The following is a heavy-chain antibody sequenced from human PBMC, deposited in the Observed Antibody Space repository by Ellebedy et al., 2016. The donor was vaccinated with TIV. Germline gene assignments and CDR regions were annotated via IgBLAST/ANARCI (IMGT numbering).Heavy chain of an antibody. CDR1: GFMIKSHA. CDR3: ARGALVVPAAHFDH. D-gene: IGHD2-2*01. CDR2: LSFDGSNE. Sequence: GESLKISCAASGFMIKSHALNWVRQAPGKGLEWVATLSFDGSNEYYADSVKGRFTISRDISKNTLYLEMSSLTTEDTAVYYCARGALVVPAAHFDHWGQGTPVTVSS. J-gene: IGHJ4*02. V-gene: IGHV3-30-3*01.